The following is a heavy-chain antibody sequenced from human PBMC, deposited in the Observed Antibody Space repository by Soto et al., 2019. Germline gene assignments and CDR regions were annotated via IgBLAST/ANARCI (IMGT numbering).Heavy chain of an antibody. V-gene: IGHV4-34*01. CDR3: ARGLRAAVGTGSRFRY. D-gene: IGHD6-13*01. J-gene: IGHJ4*02. CDR1: GGSFSGYY. Sequence: SGTLCLTCAVYGGSFSGYYLRWIRQAPGKGLEWSLEINNSGNSNSDPSLKSRVTISLDTSKNQFSLRLNPVTAADTGVYYCARGLRAAVGTGSRFRYWGQGTLVTVSS. CDR2: INNSGNS.